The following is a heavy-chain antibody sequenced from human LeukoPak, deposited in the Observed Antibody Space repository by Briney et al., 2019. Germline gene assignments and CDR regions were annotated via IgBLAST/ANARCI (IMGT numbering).Heavy chain of an antibody. V-gene: IGHV3-74*01. D-gene: IGHD1-26*01. J-gene: IGHJ4*02. Sequence: GGSLRLSCAASGFTFSNYWMHWVRQAPGKGLVWVSRINTDGSSTSYADSVKGRFTISRDNAKNTLYLQMNSLRAEDTAVYYRAREGGSHLGFDYWGQGILVTVSS. CDR2: INTDGSST. CDR3: AREGGSHLGFDY. CDR1: GFTFSNYW.